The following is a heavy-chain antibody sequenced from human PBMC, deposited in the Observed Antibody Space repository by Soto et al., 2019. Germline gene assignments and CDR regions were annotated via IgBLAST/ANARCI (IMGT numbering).Heavy chain of an antibody. CDR2: ISSSRNTI. Sequence: PGGSLRLSCAASGFTFSHYAMHWVRQPPGKGLEWLSYISSSRNTIFYADSVKGRFTISRDSANSSLYLQLNSLRDDDTAVYFCARGLGWRRGPFDFWGQGTPVTVSS. V-gene: IGHV3-48*02. D-gene: IGHD2-21*01. CDR3: ARGLGWRRGPFDF. CDR1: GFTFSHYA. J-gene: IGHJ4*02.